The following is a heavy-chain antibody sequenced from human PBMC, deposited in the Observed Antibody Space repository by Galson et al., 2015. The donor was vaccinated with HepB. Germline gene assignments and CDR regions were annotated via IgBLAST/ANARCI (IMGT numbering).Heavy chain of an antibody. CDR3: ARAIDSGFSKFYYYYLDV. CDR1: GFTFSHYA. CDR2: ISFDGSEK. D-gene: IGHD3-22*01. J-gene: IGHJ6*03. Sequence: SLRLSCAASGFTFSHYAIHWVRQAPGRGLEWVAVISFDGSEKYQADSVTGRVIISRDNSKNTLYVQMNSLRPEDTAVYYCARAIDSGFSKFYYYYLDVWGEGATVTVSS. V-gene: IGHV3-30-3*01.